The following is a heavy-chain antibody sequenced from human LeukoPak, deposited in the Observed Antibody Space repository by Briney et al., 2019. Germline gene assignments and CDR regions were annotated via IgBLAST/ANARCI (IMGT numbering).Heavy chain of an antibody. CDR1: GFTFSSYG. D-gene: IGHD3-16*01. CDR3: AKDVGIMITFGGVDY. Sequence: GGSLRLSCAASGFTFSSYGMHWVRQAPGKGLEWVAFIRYDGSNKYYVDSVKGRFTISRDNSKNTLYLQMNSLRAEDTAVYYCAKDVGIMITFGGVDYWGQGTLVTVSS. CDR2: IRYDGSNK. V-gene: IGHV3-30*02. J-gene: IGHJ4*02.